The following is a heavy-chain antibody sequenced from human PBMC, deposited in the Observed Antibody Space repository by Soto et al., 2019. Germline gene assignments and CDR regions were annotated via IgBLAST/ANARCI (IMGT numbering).Heavy chain of an antibody. V-gene: IGHV4-34*01. CDR2: INHSGSS. J-gene: IGHJ4*02. Sequence: SETLSLTCAVYVGSFSGHYWSWIRQPPGKGLEWIGEINHSGSSNYNPSLKSRVTISVDTSKNQFSLKLSSVTAADTAVYYCARGMAVTGHYLDYWGQGSLVTVSS. D-gene: IGHD6-19*01. CDR3: ARGMAVTGHYLDY. CDR1: VGSFSGHY.